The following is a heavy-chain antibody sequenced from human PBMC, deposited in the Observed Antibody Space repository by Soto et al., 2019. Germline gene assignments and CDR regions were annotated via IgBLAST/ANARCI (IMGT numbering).Heavy chain of an antibody. Sequence: SETLCLTCAVSGGSFSGYYWSWIRQPPGKGLEWIGEINHSGSTNYNPSLKSRVTISVDTSKNQFSLKLSSVTAADTAVYYCARGAAVVAATLLYFDYWGQGTLVTVSS. CDR1: GGSFSGYY. D-gene: IGHD2-15*01. V-gene: IGHV4-34*01. CDR3: ARGAAVVAATLLYFDY. J-gene: IGHJ4*02. CDR2: INHSGST.